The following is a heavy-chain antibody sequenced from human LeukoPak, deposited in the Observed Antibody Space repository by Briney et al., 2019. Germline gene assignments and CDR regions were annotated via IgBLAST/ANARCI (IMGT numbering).Heavy chain of an antibody. Sequence: ASVKVSCKASGYTFTSYAMHWVRQAPGQRLEWMGWINAGDGNTKYSQKFQGRVTITRDTSASTAYMELSSLRSEDTAVHYCARSLWFGELLYPDYWGQGTLVTVSS. J-gene: IGHJ4*02. CDR3: ARSLWFGELLYPDY. CDR1: GYTFTSYA. V-gene: IGHV1-3*01. D-gene: IGHD3-10*01. CDR2: INAGDGNT.